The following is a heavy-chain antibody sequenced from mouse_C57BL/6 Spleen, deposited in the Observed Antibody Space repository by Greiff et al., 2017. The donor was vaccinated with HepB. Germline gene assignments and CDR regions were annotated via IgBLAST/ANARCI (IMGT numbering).Heavy chain of an antibody. Sequence: QVQLQQSGPELVKPGASVKISCKASGYAFSSSWMNWVKQRPGKGLEWIGRIYPGDGDTNYNGKFKGKATLTADKSSSTAYMQLSSLTSEDSAVYFCRGYSNYDWFAYWGQGTLVTVSA. CDR2: IYPGDGDT. D-gene: IGHD2-5*01. J-gene: IGHJ3*01. V-gene: IGHV1-82*01. CDR3: RGYSNYDWFAY. CDR1: GYAFSSSW.